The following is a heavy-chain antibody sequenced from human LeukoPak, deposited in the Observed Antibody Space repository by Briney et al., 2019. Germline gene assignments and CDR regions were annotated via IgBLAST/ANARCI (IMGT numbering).Heavy chain of an antibody. Sequence: ASVKVSCKASGGTFSSYAISWVRQAPGQGLEWMGRIIPILGIANYAQKFQGRVTITADKSTSTAYMELSSLRSEDTAVYYCARDTDYYGSGSCIYFDYWGQGTLVTVSS. CDR3: ARDTDYYGSGSCIYFDY. D-gene: IGHD3-10*01. CDR1: GGTFSSYA. J-gene: IGHJ4*02. CDR2: IIPILGIA. V-gene: IGHV1-69*04.